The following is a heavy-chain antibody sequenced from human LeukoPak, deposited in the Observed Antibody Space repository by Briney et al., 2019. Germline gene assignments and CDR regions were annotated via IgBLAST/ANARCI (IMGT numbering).Heavy chain of an antibody. CDR3: ARDSPKYCSSTSCYTDTPFDP. CDR1: GFTVSSNY. CDR2: IYTSGST. Sequence: GSLRLSCAASGFTVSSNYMSWVRQAPGKGLEWIGRIYTSGSTHYNPSLKSRVTMSVDTSKNQFSLKLSSVTAADTAVYYCARDSPKYCSSTSCYTDTPFDPWGQGTLSPSPQ. D-gene: IGHD2-2*02. V-gene: IGHV4-4*07. J-gene: IGHJ5*02.